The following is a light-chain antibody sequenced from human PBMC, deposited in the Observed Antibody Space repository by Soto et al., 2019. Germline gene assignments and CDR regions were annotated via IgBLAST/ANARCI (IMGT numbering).Light chain of an antibody. CDR1: QSVSSTY. J-gene: IGKJ1*01. V-gene: IGKV3-20*01. Sequence: EIVLTQSPGTLSLSPGERATLSCRASQSVSSTYLAWYQQKPGQAPRLLIYGASSRAADIPDRFSGSGSGTDFTLTISRLEPEDFAVYYCQQYGSSSWTFGQGTNVEIK. CDR3: QQYGSSSWT. CDR2: GAS.